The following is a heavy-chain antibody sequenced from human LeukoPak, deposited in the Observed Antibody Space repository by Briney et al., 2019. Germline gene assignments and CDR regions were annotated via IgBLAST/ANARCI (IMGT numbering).Heavy chain of an antibody. Sequence: GGSLRLSCAVSGFTFSSYAMSWVRQAPGKGLQWVSTISGSGGSTYYADSVKGRFTISRDNSKNTLYLQMNSLRAEDTAIYYCAKDYYYDSSGESPEYYYYYYMDVWGKGTTVTVSS. CDR3: AKDYYYDSSGESPEYYYYYYMDV. V-gene: IGHV3-23*01. J-gene: IGHJ6*03. CDR1: GFTFSSYA. D-gene: IGHD3-22*01. CDR2: ISGSGGST.